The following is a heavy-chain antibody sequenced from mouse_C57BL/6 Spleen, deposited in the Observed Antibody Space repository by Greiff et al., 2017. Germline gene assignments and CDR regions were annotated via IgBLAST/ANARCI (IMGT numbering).Heavy chain of an antibody. J-gene: IGHJ4*01. CDR2: IYWDDDK. CDR1: GFSLSTSGMG. D-gene: IGHD2-1*01. Sequence: QVTLKVSGPGILQSSQTLSLTCSFSGFSLSTSGMGVSWIRQPSGKGLEWLAHIYWDDDKRYNPSLKSRLTISKDTSRNQVFLKITSVDTADTATYYCARAPLYYGNYDYAMDYWGQGTSVTVSS. CDR3: ARAPLYYGNYDYAMDY. V-gene: IGHV8-12*01.